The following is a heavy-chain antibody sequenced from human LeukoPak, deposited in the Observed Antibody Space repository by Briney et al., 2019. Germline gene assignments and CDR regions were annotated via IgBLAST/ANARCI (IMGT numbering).Heavy chain of an antibody. CDR2: IYYSGST. CDR1: GGSLSSYY. Sequence: SETLSLTCTVSGGSLSSYYWSWIRQPRGKGLEWIGYIYYSGSTNYNPSLKSRVTMSVDTSKNQFSLKLSSVTAADTAVYYCARGDGDSFDYWGQGTLVTVSS. CDR3: ARGDGDSFDY. D-gene: IGHD4-17*01. J-gene: IGHJ4*02. V-gene: IGHV4-59*12.